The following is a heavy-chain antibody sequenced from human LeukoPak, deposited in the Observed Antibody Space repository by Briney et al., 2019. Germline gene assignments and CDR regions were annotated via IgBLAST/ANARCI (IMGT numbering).Heavy chain of an antibody. CDR2: INPSCGST. CDR1: GYTFTSYY. Sequence: ASVKVSCKASGYTFTSYYMHGVRQAPGQGLEWMGIINPSCGSTSYAQKFQGRVTMTRDMSTSTVYMELSSLRSEDTAVYYCARGRSDTAMGVPDYWGQGTLDTVSS. V-gene: IGHV1-46*01. D-gene: IGHD5-18*01. J-gene: IGHJ4*02. CDR3: ARGRSDTAMGVPDY.